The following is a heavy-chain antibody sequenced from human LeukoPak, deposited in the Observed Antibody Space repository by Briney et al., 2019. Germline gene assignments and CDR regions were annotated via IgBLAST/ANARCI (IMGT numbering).Heavy chain of an antibody. Sequence: PSETLSLTCAVYGGSFSDYYWSWIRQPPGKGLEWIGAINHSGTTNYSPSLKSRVSISVDTSKNQFSLKLNSVTAADAAMYYSASHYSSGSYRYTGSFDSWGQGMLVNVSS. CDR2: INHSGTT. J-gene: IGHJ4*02. V-gene: IGHV4-34*01. CDR3: ASHYSSGSYRYTGSFDS. CDR1: GGSFSDYY. D-gene: IGHD3-16*02.